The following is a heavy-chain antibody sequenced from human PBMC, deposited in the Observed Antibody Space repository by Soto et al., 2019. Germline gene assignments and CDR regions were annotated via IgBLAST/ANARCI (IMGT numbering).Heavy chain of an antibody. V-gene: IGHV4-39*01. Sequence: SETLSLTCTVSGGSISSSSYYWGWIRQPPGKGLEWIGSIYYSGSTYYNPSLKSRVTISVDTSKNQFSLKLSSVTAADTAVYYCARLGEVIDYWGQGTLVTVS. D-gene: IGHD3-22*01. J-gene: IGHJ4*02. CDR1: GGSISSSSYY. CDR2: IYYSGST. CDR3: ARLGEVIDY.